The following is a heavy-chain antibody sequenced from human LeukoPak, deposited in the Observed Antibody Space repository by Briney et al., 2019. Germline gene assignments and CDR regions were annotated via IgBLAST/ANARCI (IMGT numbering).Heavy chain of an antibody. J-gene: IGHJ3*02. CDR1: GGTFSSYA. V-gene: IGHV1-69*01. CDR2: IIPIFGTA. CDR3: ARGRDGYNDAFDI. Sequence: SSVKVCCNASGGTFSSYANSWVRQAPGQGLELMGGIIPIFGTANYAQKFQGRVTITADESTSTAYMELSSLRSEDTAVYYCARGRDGYNDAFDIWGQGTMVTVSS. D-gene: IGHD5-24*01.